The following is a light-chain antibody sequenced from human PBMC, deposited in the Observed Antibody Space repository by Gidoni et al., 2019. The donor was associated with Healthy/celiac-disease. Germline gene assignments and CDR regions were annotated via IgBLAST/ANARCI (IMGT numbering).Light chain of an antibody. Sequence: EIVMTQSPATLSVSPGERATLSCRASQSVSSNLAWYQQKPGQAPRLLIYGASTRATGIPARFSGSGSGTAFTLTISSLQSEDFAVYYCQQYNNWWTFXQXTKVEIK. CDR1: QSVSSN. CDR2: GAS. V-gene: IGKV3D-15*01. CDR3: QQYNNWWT. J-gene: IGKJ1*01.